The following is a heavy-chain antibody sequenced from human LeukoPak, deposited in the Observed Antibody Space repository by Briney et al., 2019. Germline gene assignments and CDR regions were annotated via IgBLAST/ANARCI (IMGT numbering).Heavy chain of an antibody. D-gene: IGHD3-22*01. CDR2: INHSGST. J-gene: IGHJ4*02. Sequence: SETLSLTCAVYGGSFSGYYWSWIRQPPGKGLEWIGEINHSGSTNYNPSLKSRVTISVDTSKNQFSLKLSSMTATDTAVYYCARGRRYYYDSSGYFFWGQGTLVTVSS. CDR3: ARGRRYYYDSSGYFF. CDR1: GGSFSGYY. V-gene: IGHV4-34*01.